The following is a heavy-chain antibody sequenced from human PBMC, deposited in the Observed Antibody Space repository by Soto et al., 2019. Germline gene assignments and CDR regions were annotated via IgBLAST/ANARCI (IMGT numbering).Heavy chain of an antibody. CDR1: GYTFTSYG. CDR3: AGEGRGYCSSTSCSSFDY. J-gene: IGHJ4*02. D-gene: IGHD2-2*01. CDR2: ISAYNGNT. V-gene: IGHV1-18*01. Sequence: ASVKVSCKASGYTFTSYGISWVRQAPGQGLEWMGWISAYNGNTNYAQKLQGRVTMTTDTSTSTAYMELRSLRSDDTAVYYWAGEGRGYCSSTSCSSFDYWGQGTLVTVSS.